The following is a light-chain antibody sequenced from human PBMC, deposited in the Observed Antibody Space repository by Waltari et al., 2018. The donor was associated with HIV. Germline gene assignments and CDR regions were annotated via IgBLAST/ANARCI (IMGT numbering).Light chain of an antibody. CDR1: SSDVGGYNY. CDR2: DVS. Sequence: QSALTQPASVSGSPVQSITISCTGTSSDVGGYNYVSWYQQHPGKAPKLKIYDVSNRPSGVSNRFAGSKSGNTASLTISGLQAEDEADYYCSSYTSSSTSVVFGGGTKLTVL. J-gene: IGLJ2*01. V-gene: IGLV2-14*01. CDR3: SSYTSSSTSVV.